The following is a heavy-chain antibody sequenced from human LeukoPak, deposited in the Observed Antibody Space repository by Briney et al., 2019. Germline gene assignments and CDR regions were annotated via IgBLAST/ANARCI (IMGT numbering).Heavy chain of an antibody. Sequence: SVKVSCKASGGTFSSYAISWVRQAPGQGLEWMGGIIPIFGTANYAQKFQGRVTITADESTSTAYMELSSLRSEDTAVYYCARALSVDYYDSSGYYYMYNWFDPWGQGTLVTVSS. CDR1: GGTFSSYA. D-gene: IGHD3-22*01. CDR3: ARALSVDYYDSSGYYYMYNWFDP. CDR2: IIPIFGTA. J-gene: IGHJ5*02. V-gene: IGHV1-69*13.